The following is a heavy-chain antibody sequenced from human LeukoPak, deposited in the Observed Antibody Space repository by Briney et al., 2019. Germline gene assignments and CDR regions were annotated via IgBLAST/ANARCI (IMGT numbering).Heavy chain of an antibody. J-gene: IGHJ6*03. D-gene: IGHD4-17*01. CDR3: AKDGHYGDSSMDV. CDR2: INPSGGST. CDR1: GYTFTSYY. Sequence: ASVKVSCKAAGYTFTSYYMHWVRQAPGQGLEWMGIINPSGGSTSYAQKFQGRVTMTRDTSTSTVYMELSSLRSEDTAVYYCAKDGHYGDSSMDVWGKGTTVTVSS. V-gene: IGHV1-46*01.